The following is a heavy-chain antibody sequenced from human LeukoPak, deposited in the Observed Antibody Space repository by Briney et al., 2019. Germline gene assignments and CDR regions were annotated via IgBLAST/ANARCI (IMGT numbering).Heavy chain of an antibody. Sequence: PGGSLRLSCAASGFTFSMYAMHWVRQAQGKGLEYVSAISSDGGSTYYANSVKGRFTISRDNSKNTLYLQMGSLRAEDMAVYYCVNYGMDVWGQGTTVTVSS. CDR3: VNYGMDV. CDR2: ISSDGGST. V-gene: IGHV3-64*01. CDR1: GFTFSMYA. J-gene: IGHJ6*02.